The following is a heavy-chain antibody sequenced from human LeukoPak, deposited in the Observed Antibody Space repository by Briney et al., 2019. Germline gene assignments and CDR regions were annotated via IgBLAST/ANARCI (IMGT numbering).Heavy chain of an antibody. D-gene: IGHD2-2*01. Sequence: GGSLRLSCAASGFTFSSYAMHWVRQAPGKGLEWVAVISYDGSNKYYADSVKGRFTISRDNSKNTLYLQMNSLRAEDTAVHYCARTRKDIVVVPAARGAFDIWGQGTMVTVSS. CDR3: ARTRKDIVVVPAARGAFDI. CDR1: GFTFSSYA. CDR2: ISYDGSNK. V-gene: IGHV3-30-3*01. J-gene: IGHJ3*02.